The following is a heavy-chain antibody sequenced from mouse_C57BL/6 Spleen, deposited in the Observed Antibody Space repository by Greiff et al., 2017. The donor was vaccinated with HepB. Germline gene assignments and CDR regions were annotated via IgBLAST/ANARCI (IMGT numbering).Heavy chain of an antibody. Sequence: EVKLVESGGDLVKPGGSLKLSCAASGFTFSSYGMSWVRQTPDKRLEWVATISSGGSYTYYPDSVKGRFTISRDNAKNTLYLQLSSLKSDDTAMYYCERRYDAYYAMDYWGQGTSVTVSS. CDR3: ERRYDAYYAMDY. D-gene: IGHD2-3*01. CDR1: GFTFSSYG. V-gene: IGHV5-6*02. J-gene: IGHJ4*01. CDR2: ISSGGSYT.